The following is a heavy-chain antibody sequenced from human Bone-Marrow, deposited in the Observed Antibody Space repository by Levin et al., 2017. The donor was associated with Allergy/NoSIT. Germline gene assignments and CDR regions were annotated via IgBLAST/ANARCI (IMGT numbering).Heavy chain of an antibody. D-gene: IGHD3-10*01. CDR1: GGSITSNSYY. V-gene: IGHV4-39*07. CDR3: ARARDGSGSYSWFDP. CDR2: LYYSGST. Sequence: GSLRLSCSVSGGSITSNSYYWAWIRQPPGKGLEWIGSLYYSGSTYYIPSLKSRVTISRDTSKSQFSLNLSSVTAADTAVYYCARARDGSGSYSWFDPWGQGTLVTVSS. J-gene: IGHJ5*02.